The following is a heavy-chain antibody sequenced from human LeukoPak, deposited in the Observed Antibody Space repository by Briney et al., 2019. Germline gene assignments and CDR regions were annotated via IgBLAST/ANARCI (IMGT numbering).Heavy chain of an antibody. J-gene: IGHJ4*02. CDR1: GFTFDDYA. CDR3: ARDVRGYLDY. V-gene: IGHV3-9*01. D-gene: IGHD3-22*01. Sequence: PGGSLRLSCAASGFTFDDYARHWVRQAPGKGLEWVSGISWNSGSIGYADSVKGRFTISRDNAKNSLYLQMNSLRAEDTAVYYCARDVRGYLDYWGQGTLVTVSS. CDR2: ISWNSGSI.